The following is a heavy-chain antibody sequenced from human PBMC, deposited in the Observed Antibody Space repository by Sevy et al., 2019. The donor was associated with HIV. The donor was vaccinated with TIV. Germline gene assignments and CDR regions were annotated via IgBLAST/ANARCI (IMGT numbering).Heavy chain of an antibody. D-gene: IGHD2-15*01. CDR3: ARAYCSGGRCYSLAY. V-gene: IGHV1-18*01. CDR2: VSPHNGDT. Sequence: ASVKVSCKVSGYTFSTYHITWVRQAPGQGLEWMGRVSPHNGDTNYAQKLQGRVTMVTDASTNTAYMELGSLRSDDTAVYYCARAYCSGGRCYSLAYWGQGTLVTVSS. CDR1: GYTFSTYH. J-gene: IGHJ4*02.